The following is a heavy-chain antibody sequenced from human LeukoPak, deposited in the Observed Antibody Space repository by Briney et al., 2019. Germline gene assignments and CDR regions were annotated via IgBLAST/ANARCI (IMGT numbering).Heavy chain of an antibody. CDR2: IYYSGST. D-gene: IGHD3-22*01. V-gene: IGHV4-59*01. J-gene: IGHJ4*02. CDR1: GGSISSYY. CDR3: ARSPSRYYYDSSGYYRYFDY. Sequence: PSETLSLTCTVSGGSISSYYWRWIRQPPGKGLEWIGYIYYSGSTNYNPSLRSRFTISVDTSKNQFSLKLSSVTAADTAVYYCARSPSRYYYDSSGYYRYFDYWGQGTLVTVSS.